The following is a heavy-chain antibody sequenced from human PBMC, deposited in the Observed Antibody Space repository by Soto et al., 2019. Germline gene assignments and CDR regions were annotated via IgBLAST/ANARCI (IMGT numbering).Heavy chain of an antibody. CDR1: GGSIRSYY. D-gene: IGHD6-25*01. V-gene: IGHV4-59*01. J-gene: IGHJ3*02. Sequence: PSDTLSLTCTVSGGSIRSYYWSWIRQPPGKGLEWIGYIYSSGSTNYNPSLKSRVTISVDTSKSQFSLKLSSVTAADTAVYYCARGAAAFDIWGRGTMVTVSS. CDR3: ARGAAAFDI. CDR2: IYSSGST.